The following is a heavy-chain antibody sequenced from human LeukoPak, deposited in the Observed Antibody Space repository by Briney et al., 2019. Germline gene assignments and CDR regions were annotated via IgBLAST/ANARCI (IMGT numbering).Heavy chain of an antibody. CDR2: ISGSGGST. CDR3: AKVSVTMVRATWSSGYFDY. J-gene: IGHJ4*02. V-gene: IGHV3-23*01. Sequence: GGSLRLSCAASGFAFGSYAMSWVRQAPGKGLGWVSAISGSGGSTYYADSVKGRSTISRDNSKNTLYLQMNSLRAEDTAVYYCAKVSVTMVRATWSSGYFDYWGQGTLVTVSS. D-gene: IGHD3-10*01. CDR1: GFAFGSYA.